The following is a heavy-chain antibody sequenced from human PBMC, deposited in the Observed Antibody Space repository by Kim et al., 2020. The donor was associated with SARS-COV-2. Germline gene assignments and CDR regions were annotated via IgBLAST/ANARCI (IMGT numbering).Heavy chain of an antibody. J-gene: IGHJ6*02. V-gene: IGHV1-24*01. CDR2: FDPEDVET. CDR3: ATELYYDILTGYYHYYGMDV. CDR1: GYTLTELS. D-gene: IGHD3-9*01. Sequence: ASVKVSCKVSGYTLTELSMHWVRQAPGKGLEWMGGFDPEDVETIYAQKFQGRVTMTEDTSTDTAYMELSSLRSEDTAVYYCATELYYDILTGYYHYYGMDVWGQGTTVTVSS.